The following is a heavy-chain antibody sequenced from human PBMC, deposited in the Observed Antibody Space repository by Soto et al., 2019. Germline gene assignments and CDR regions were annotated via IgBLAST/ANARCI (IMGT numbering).Heavy chain of an antibody. V-gene: IGHV4-39*01. D-gene: IGHD3-10*01. CDR2: IYYSGST. J-gene: IGHJ6*03. CDR1: GGSISSSSYY. Sequence: SETLSLTCTFSGGSISSSSYYLGWIRQPPGKGLEWIGSIYYSGSTYYNPSLKSRVTISVDTSKNQFSLKLSSVTAADTAVYYCARLDGSGSYSYYYYYMDVWGKGTTVTVSS. CDR3: ARLDGSGSYSYYYYYMDV.